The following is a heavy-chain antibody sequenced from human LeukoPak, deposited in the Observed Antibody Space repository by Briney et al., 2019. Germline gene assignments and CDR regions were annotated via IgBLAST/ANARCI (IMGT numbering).Heavy chain of an antibody. D-gene: IGHD6-13*01. CDR3: AKDPAAGTPPYYYYGMDV. CDR2: ISYDGSNK. Sequence: GGSLRLSCAASGFTFSSYGMHWVRQAPGKGLEWVAVISYDGSNKYYADSVKGRFTISRDNSKNTLYLQMNSLRAEDTAVYYCAKDPAAGTPPYYYYGMDVWGQGTTVTVSS. CDR1: GFTFSSYG. V-gene: IGHV3-30*18. J-gene: IGHJ6*02.